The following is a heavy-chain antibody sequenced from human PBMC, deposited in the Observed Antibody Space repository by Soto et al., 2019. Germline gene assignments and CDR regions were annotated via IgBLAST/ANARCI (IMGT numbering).Heavy chain of an antibody. Sequence: GGSLRLSCAASGFTFSSYAMSWVRQAPGKGLEWVSAISGSGGSTYYADSVKGRFTISRDNSASTAYMELSSLRSEDTAVYYCARAAYRADLNWFDPWGQGTLVTVSS. CDR2: ISGSGGST. J-gene: IGHJ5*02. CDR3: ARAAYRADLNWFDP. D-gene: IGHD2-21*01. CDR1: GFTFSSYA. V-gene: IGHV3-23*01.